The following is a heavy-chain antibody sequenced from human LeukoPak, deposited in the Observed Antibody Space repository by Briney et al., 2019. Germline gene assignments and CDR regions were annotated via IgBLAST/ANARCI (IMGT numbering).Heavy chain of an antibody. V-gene: IGHV3-21*01. D-gene: IGHD2-15*01. CDR1: GFTFSNAW. J-gene: IGHJ4*02. CDR2: ISSSSSYI. CDR3: ARDSDVHCSGGSCTIFDY. Sequence: GGSLRLSCAASGFTFSNAWMSWVRQAPGKGLEWVSSISSSSSYIYYADSVKGRFTISRDNAKNSLYLQMNSLRAEDTAIYYCARDSDVHCSGGSCTIFDYWGQGTLVTVSS.